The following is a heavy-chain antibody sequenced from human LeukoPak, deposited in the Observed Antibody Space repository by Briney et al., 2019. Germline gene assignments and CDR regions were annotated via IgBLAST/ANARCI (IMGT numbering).Heavy chain of an antibody. J-gene: IGHJ4*02. V-gene: IGHV3-30*04. D-gene: IGHD5-12*01. CDR2: ISSDGSNK. CDR3: AKEGVRGYDLRYYFDY. CDR1: GFTFSSHA. Sequence: GGSLRLSCAASGFTFSSHAMHWVRQAPGKGLEWVAVISSDGSNKYYTDSVKGRFTISRDNSKNTLYLQMNSLRGEDTAVYYCAKEGVRGYDLRYYFDYWGQGTLVTVSS.